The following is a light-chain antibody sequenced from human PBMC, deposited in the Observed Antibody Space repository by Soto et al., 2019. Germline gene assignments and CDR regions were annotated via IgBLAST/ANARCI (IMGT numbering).Light chain of an antibody. CDR3: SSYTSSGTYV. Sequence: QSVLTQPASVSWSPGQSITISCTGTSSDVGGYNYVSWYQQHPGKAPKLKIYDVSNRPSGVSNRFSGSKSGNTASLTISGLQAEDEADYYCSSYTSSGTYVFGTGTKVTVL. CDR2: DVS. J-gene: IGLJ1*01. V-gene: IGLV2-14*01. CDR1: SSDVGGYNY.